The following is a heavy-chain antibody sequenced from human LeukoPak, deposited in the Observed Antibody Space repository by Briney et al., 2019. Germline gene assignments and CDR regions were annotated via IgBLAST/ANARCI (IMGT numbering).Heavy chain of an antibody. J-gene: IGHJ4*02. CDR1: GESFSGYY. CDR2: INHSGEWIEEINHSGST. D-gene: IGHD6-19*01. Sequence: SETLSLTCAVYGESFSGYYWTWIRQPPGKGLEWIGEINHSGEWIEEINHSGSTNYNPSLKSRVTISVDTSKNQFSLKLSSVTAADTAVYYCARVRSGWYKAFEYWGQGTLVTVSS. CDR3: ARVRSGWYKAFEY. V-gene: IGHV4-34*01.